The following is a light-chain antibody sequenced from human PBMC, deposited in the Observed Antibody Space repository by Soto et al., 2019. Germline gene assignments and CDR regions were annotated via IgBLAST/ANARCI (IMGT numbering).Light chain of an antibody. CDR3: QHYSTWLWT. CDR1: QSVSSK. CDR2: GAS. V-gene: IGKV3-15*01. J-gene: IGKJ1*01. Sequence: EIVMTQSPATLSVSPGERATLSCRASQSVSSKLAWYQQKPGQGPRLLIYGASTRATGIPARVSGSGSGTEFTLSISSLQSEDFAVYYCQHYSTWLWTVGQGTKVEIK.